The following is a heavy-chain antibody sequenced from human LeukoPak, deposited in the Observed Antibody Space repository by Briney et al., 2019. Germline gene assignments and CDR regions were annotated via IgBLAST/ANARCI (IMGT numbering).Heavy chain of an antibody. Sequence: GGSLRLSCAASGFTLSHYGMNWVRQAPGKGLEWVANIKQDGSEKYYVDSVKGRFTISRDNAKNSLYLQMNSLRAEDTAVYYCARAAVAGNRYYYYMDVWGKGTTATVS. J-gene: IGHJ6*03. V-gene: IGHV3-7*01. D-gene: IGHD6-19*01. CDR3: ARAAVAGNRYYYYMDV. CDR2: IKQDGSEK. CDR1: GFTLSHYG.